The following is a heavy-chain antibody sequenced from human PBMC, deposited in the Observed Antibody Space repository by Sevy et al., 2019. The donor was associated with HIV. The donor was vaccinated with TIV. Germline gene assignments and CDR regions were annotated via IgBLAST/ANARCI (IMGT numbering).Heavy chain of an antibody. CDR1: GFNFRTYN. CDR3: HGDYDSSQLASYYYYGMDV. Sequence: GGSLRLSCAASGFNFRTYNMNWVRQAPGKGLEWVSSVSSSSSYIYYADSVKGRFTISRDNSKNTLYLQMNSLRAEDTAVYYCHGDYDSSQLASYYYYGMDVWGQGTTVTVSS. D-gene: IGHD3-22*01. CDR2: VSSSSSYI. J-gene: IGHJ6*02. V-gene: IGHV3-21*04.